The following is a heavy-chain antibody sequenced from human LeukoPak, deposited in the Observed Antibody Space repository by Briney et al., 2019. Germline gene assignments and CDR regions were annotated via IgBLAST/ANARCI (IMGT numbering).Heavy chain of an antibody. Sequence: HVASVKVSCKASGGTFSSYEISWVRQAPGQGLEWMGGIIPMFGTAKYAQKFQGRVTITADKSTSTAYMELSSLRSEDTAVYYCASVHPAPQYYYDSPPRLFFDIWGQGTMVTVSS. CDR2: IIPMFGTA. CDR1: GGTFSSYE. CDR3: ASVHPAPQYYYDSPPRLFFDI. V-gene: IGHV1-69*06. D-gene: IGHD3-22*01. J-gene: IGHJ3*02.